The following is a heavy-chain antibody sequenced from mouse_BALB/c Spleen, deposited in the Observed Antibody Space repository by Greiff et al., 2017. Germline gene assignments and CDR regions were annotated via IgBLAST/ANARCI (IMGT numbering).Heavy chain of an antibody. CDR1: GFTFSSYA. CDR3: ARLLYDGYYYFDY. D-gene: IGHD2-3*01. J-gene: IGHJ2*01. V-gene: IGHV5-9-3*01. Sequence: DVKLVESGGGLVKPGGSLKLSCAASGFTFSSYAMSWVRQTPEKRLEWVATISSGGSYTYYPDSVKGRFTISRDNAKNTLYLQMSSLRSEDTAMYYCARLLYDGYYYFDYWGQGTTLTVSS. CDR2: ISSGGSYT.